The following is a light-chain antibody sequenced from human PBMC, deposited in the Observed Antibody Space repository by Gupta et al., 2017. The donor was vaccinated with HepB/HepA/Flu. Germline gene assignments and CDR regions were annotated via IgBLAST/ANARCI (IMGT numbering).Light chain of an antibody. J-gene: IGKJ1*01. CDR3: QQENTSPWT. CDR2: RAA. Sequence: DIQMSQSPSTLSASVGDRVTLTCRASEGIGDWVAWYQQKPGNAPKLLIYRAASLETGVPSRFSGSRSGTEFTLTISSLQPDDFAVYYCQQENTSPWTFGLGTKVDFK. CDR1: EGIGDW. V-gene: IGKV1-5*03.